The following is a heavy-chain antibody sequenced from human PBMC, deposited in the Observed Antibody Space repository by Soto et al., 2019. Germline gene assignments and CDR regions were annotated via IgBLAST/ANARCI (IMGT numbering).Heavy chain of an antibody. CDR2: ISSSSSTI. CDR3: VMDARILLGFGELFPYCFGY. D-gene: IGHD3-10*01. V-gene: IGHV3-48*01. CDR1: GFTFSSYS. J-gene: IGHJ4*02. Sequence: EVQLVESGGGLVQPGGSLRLSCAASGFTFSSYSMNWVRQAPGKGLEWVSYISSSSSTIYYADSVKGRFTISRDNAKNSLYLQMNSLRAEDTAVYYCVMDARILLGFGELFPYCFGYWGQGALVTGSS.